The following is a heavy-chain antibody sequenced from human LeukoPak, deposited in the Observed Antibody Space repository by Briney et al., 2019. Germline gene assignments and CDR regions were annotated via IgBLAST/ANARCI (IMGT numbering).Heavy chain of an antibody. V-gene: IGHV3-21*01. D-gene: IGHD6-19*01. Sequence: GGSLRLSCAASGFTFSSYSMNWVRRAPGKGLEWVSSISSSSSYIYYADSVKGRFTISRDNAKNSLYLQMNSLRAEDTAVYYCARGWGAVAGSRWKYYFDYWGQGTLVTVSS. CDR3: ARGWGAVAGSRWKYYFDY. CDR1: GFTFSSYS. J-gene: IGHJ4*02. CDR2: ISSSSSYI.